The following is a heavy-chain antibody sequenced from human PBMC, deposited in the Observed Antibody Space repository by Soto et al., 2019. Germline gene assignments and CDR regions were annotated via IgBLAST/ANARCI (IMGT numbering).Heavy chain of an antibody. Sequence: ASVKVSCKVSGYTLTDLSMHWVRQAPGKGLEWMGRFDPEDGVTIYAQKFQGRVTMTEDTSTDTVYMDLSSLRTEDMAVYYCARRDGYNSDYWGQGTLVTVSS. CDR1: GYTLTDLS. CDR2: FDPEDGVT. V-gene: IGHV1-24*01. J-gene: IGHJ4*02. CDR3: ARRDGYNSDY. D-gene: IGHD5-12*01.